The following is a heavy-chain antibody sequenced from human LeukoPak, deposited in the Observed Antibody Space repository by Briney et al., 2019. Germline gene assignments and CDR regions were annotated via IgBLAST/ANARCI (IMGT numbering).Heavy chain of an antibody. Sequence: GGSLRLSCAASGFTFSSYWMHWVRHAPGKGLVWVSRINSDGSSTSYADSVKGRFTISRDNAKNTLYLQMNSLRAGDTAVYYCASSIRDNWFDPWGQGTLVTVSS. D-gene: IGHD2-21*01. V-gene: IGHV3-74*01. J-gene: IGHJ5*02. CDR3: ASSIRDNWFDP. CDR2: INSDGSST. CDR1: GFTFSSYW.